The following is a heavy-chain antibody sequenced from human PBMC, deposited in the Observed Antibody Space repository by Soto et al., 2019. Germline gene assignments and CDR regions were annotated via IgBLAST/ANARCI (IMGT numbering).Heavy chain of an antibody. CDR2: ILPVFGST. D-gene: IGHD5-18*01. V-gene: IGHV1-69*13. Sequence: GXSXKVSFKAPGGTXTRYGIPWVRQAPGHGLEWMGGILPVFGSTNFAQKFRGVVTITADESTSTAYMDLSSLRHEGTAVYYCARDDRFGTGMDLCYFDSWGPGTLGTVSS. CDR1: GGTXTRYG. J-gene: IGHJ4*02. CDR3: ARDDRFGTGMDLCYFDS.